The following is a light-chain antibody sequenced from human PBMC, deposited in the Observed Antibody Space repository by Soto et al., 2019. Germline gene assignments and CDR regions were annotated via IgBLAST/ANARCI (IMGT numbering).Light chain of an antibody. J-gene: IGKJ5*01. CDR1: QSISTD. CDR3: QQGYRTPVT. V-gene: IGKV1-39*01. CDR2: GAS. Sequence: DIQMTQSPSSLSASVGDRVTITCRASQSISTDLNWYQQKPGKVPKLLIYGASSLQSAVPSRFSGSGSGTDFTLTISSLQPEDFATYYCQQGYRTPVTFGQGTRLEMK.